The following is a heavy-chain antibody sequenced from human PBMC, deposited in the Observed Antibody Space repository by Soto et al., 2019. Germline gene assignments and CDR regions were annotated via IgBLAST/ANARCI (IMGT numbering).Heavy chain of an antibody. CDR2: IIPTLGII. V-gene: IGHV1-69*02. CDR1: VDTFSTYT. Sequence: QVQLVQSGAEVKKPGSSVKVSCKAPVDTFSTYTISWVRQAPGQGLEWMGRIIPTLGIIKYAQKFQGRGTITADKSTSTAYMELTSLRFDDTAVYYCARGNSGSYAWFDPWGQGTLVTVSS. D-gene: IGHD1-26*01. CDR3: ARGNSGSYAWFDP. J-gene: IGHJ5*02.